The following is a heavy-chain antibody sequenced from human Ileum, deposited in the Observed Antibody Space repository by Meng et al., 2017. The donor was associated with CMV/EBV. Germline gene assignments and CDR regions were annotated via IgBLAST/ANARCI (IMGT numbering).Heavy chain of an antibody. CDR1: GASISSGHYY. D-gene: IGHD6-6*01. J-gene: IGHJ4*02. CDR3: ARVWGIAVRPLDY. Sequence: VQQQESGPEPGKPSQTLTLTSTVSGASISSGHYYWSWIRQTPGKGLEWIGHIHDSGSTYYNPSLQSRVTISVDTSKNQFSLKLSSVTAADTAVYYCARVWGIAVRPLDYWGQGTLVTVSS. V-gene: IGHV4-30-4*01. CDR2: IHDSGST.